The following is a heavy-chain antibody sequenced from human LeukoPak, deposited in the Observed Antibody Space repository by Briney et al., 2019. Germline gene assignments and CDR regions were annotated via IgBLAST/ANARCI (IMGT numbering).Heavy chain of an antibody. CDR3: ARAPFKAHYYYGMDV. V-gene: IGHV1-2*02. CDR1: GYTFTGYY. CDR2: INPNSGGT. Sequence: ASVKVSCKASGYTFTGYYMHWVRQAPGQGLEWMGWINPNSGGTNYAQKFQGRVTMTRDTSISTAYMELSRQRSDDTAVYYCARAPFKAHYYYGMDVWGQGTTVTVSS. D-gene: IGHD3-16*01. J-gene: IGHJ6*02.